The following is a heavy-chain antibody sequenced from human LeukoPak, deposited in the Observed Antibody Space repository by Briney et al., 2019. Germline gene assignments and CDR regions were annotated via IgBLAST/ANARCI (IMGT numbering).Heavy chain of an antibody. V-gene: IGHV4-59*08. J-gene: IGHJ4*02. D-gene: IGHD1-14*01. CDR3: ARHGTISSESYFDY. CDR2: IHNSGRT. Sequence: SETLSLTCTVSGDSISTYYWSWIRQSPGKGLEWIGYIHNSGRTNYNPSLKSRVTGFVDTSKDQVSLRLSSVTAADTAVYYCARHGTISSESYFDYWGQGALVTGSS. CDR1: GDSISTYY.